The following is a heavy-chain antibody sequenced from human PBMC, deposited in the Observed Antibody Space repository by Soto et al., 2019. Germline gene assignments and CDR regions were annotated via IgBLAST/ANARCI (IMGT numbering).Heavy chain of an antibody. V-gene: IGHV3-64*01. D-gene: IGHD3-10*01. CDR2: ISSIGGST. CDR1: GFTFSSYA. CDR3: ASSGDNGYYFDY. J-gene: IGHJ4*02. Sequence: EVQLVESGGGLVQPGGSLRLSCATSGFTFSSYAMHWVRQAPGKGLEYVSAISSIGGSTCYANSVKGRFTISRDNSKNTLYLHMGSLRAEDMAVYYCASSGDNGYYFDYWGQGTLVTVSS.